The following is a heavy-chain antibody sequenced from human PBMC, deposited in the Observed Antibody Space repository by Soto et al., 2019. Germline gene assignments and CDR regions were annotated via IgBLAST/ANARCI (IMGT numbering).Heavy chain of an antibody. CDR2: VYSSGTT. Sequence: SEPLSLTCTVSGGSINSYWWSWIRQPAGKGLEWIGRVYSSGTTDYNPSLNSRATMSVETYKNQFSLKLSSVTAADTAVYYGARAIASYAYGEGYWGQGILVTVSS. V-gene: IGHV4-4*07. J-gene: IGHJ4*02. CDR3: ARAIASYAYGEGY. D-gene: IGHD2-21*01. CDR1: GGSINSYW.